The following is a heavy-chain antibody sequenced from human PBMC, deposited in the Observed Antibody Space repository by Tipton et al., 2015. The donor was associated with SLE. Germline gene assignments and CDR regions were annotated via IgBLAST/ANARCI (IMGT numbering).Heavy chain of an antibody. CDR3: ARDFQTIFGVVIIRYFDC. J-gene: IGHJ4*02. Sequence: GLVKPSETLSLTCAVYGGSFGGYYWSWIRQPPGKGLEWIGEINHSGSTNYNPSLKSRVTISVDTSKNQFSLKLSSVTAADTAVYYCARDFQTIFGVVIIRYFDCWGQGTLVTVSS. CDR1: GGSFGGYY. V-gene: IGHV4-34*01. CDR2: INHSGST. D-gene: IGHD3-3*01.